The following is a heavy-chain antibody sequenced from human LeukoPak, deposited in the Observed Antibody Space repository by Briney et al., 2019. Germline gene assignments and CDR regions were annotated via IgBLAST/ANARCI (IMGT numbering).Heavy chain of an antibody. J-gene: IGHJ4*02. Sequence: PSETLSLTCTVSGGSISSGSYYWGWIRQPPGTGLEWIGSIYYSGSTYYNPSLKSRVTISVDTSKNQFSLKLSSVTAADTAVYYCARGAWEVVVIPRPYFDYWGQGTLVTVSS. D-gene: IGHD3-22*01. CDR3: ARGAWEVVVIPRPYFDY. CDR2: IYYSGST. CDR1: GGSISSGSYY. V-gene: IGHV4-39*01.